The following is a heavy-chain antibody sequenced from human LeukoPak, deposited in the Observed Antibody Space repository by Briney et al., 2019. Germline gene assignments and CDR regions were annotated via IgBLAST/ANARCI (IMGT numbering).Heavy chain of an antibody. V-gene: IGHV3-30*18. Sequence: GGSLRLSCAASGFTFSSYGMHWVRQAPGKGLEGVAVISYDGSNKYYADSVKGRFTISRDNSNNTLYLQMNSLRAEDTAVYYCAKEEDYGDYPGWAFDIWGQGTMVTVSS. CDR2: ISYDGSNK. CDR3: AKEEDYGDYPGWAFDI. J-gene: IGHJ3*02. CDR1: GFTFSSYG. D-gene: IGHD4-17*01.